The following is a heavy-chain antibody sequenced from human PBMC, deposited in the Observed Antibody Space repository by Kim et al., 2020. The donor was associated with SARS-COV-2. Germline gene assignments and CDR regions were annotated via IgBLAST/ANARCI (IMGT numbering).Heavy chain of an antibody. CDR2: INPNGGGT. CDR1: GYTFTGYY. J-gene: IGHJ5*02. V-gene: IGHV1-2*06. CDR3: ARGVYSISWYSRWFDP. D-gene: IGHD6-13*01. Sequence: ASVKVSCKASGYTFTGYYIHWVRQAPGQGLEWMGRINPNGGGTKYAQKFQGRVTMTRDTSISTAYMELSRLRSDDTAVYFCARGVYSISWYSRWFDPWGQGTLVTFSS.